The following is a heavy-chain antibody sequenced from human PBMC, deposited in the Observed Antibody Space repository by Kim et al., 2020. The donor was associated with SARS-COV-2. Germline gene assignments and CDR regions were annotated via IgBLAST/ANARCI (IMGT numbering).Heavy chain of an antibody. CDR1: GFTFSSYA. V-gene: IGHV3-30*04. CDR3: ARDKWHYDFWRGREPNW. D-gene: IGHD3-3*01. J-gene: IGHJ2*01. Sequence: GGSLRLSCAASGFTFSSYAMHWVRQAPGKGLEWVAVISYDGSNKYYVDSVKGRFTISRDNSKNTLFLQMNSLRAEDTAVYYCARDKWHYDFWRGREPNW. CDR2: ISYDGSNK.